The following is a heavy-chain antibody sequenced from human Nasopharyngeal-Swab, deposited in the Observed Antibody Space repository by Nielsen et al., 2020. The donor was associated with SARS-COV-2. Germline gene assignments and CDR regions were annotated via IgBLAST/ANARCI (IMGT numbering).Heavy chain of an antibody. D-gene: IGHD1-26*01. Sequence: GESLKISCAASGFTFNNYNFNWVRQAPGKGLEWVSSISGSGSYVYYADSVKGRFTISKDSAKNSLYLQMNSLRADDTAVYFCARIAGRGSIYYYYMDVWGTGTTVTVSS. V-gene: IGHV3-21*01. CDR2: ISGSGSYV. CDR1: GFTFNNYN. J-gene: IGHJ6*03. CDR3: ARIAGRGSIYYYYMDV.